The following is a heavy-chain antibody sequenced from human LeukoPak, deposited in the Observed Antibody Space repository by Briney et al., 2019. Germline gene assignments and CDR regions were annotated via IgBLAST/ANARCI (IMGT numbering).Heavy chain of an antibody. D-gene: IGHD3-3*01. J-gene: IGHJ4*02. CDR1: GFTFGDYA. V-gene: IGHV3-49*04. Sequence: GGSLRLSCRVSGFTFGDYAMSWVRQAPGGGLEWVGFIRSKAYGGTTEYAASVKGRFTISRDDSKSIAYLQMNSLKTEDTAVYYCTRGGEYDFWSGYYLGYWGQGTLVTVSS. CDR3: TRGGEYDFWSGYYLGY. CDR2: IRSKAYGGTT.